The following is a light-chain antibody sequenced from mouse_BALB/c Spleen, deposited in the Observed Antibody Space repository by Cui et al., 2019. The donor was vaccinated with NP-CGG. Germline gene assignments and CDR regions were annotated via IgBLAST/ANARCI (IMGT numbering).Light chain of an antibody. CDR1: TGAVTTSNY. V-gene: IGLV1*01. CDR2: GTN. Sequence: QAGVTQESVLTTSPGETVTLICRTSTGAVTTSNYANWVQEKPDHLFTGLIGGTNNRAPGVPARFSGSLIGDKAALTITGAQTEDEAIYFCALWYSNHWVFGGGTKLTVL. J-gene: IGLJ1*01. CDR3: ALWYSNHWV.